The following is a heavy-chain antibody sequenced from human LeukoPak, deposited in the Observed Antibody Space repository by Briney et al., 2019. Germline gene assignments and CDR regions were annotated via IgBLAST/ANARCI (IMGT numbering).Heavy chain of an antibody. CDR3: ARDYDILTGPFDP. D-gene: IGHD3-9*01. V-gene: IGHV1-69*06. CDR2: IITIFGTA. J-gene: IGHJ5*02. Sequence: SVKVSCKASGGTFSSYAISWVRQAPGQGLEWMGGIITIFGTAIYAQKFQGRVTITADKSTGTAYMELSSLRSEDTAVYYCARDYDILTGPFDPWGQGTLVTVSS. CDR1: GGTFSSYA.